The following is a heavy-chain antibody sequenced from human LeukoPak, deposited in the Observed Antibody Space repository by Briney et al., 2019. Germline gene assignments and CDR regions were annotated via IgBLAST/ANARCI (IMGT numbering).Heavy chain of an antibody. CDR3: ARDVGGYDYGTQGDY. V-gene: IGHV3-33*01. D-gene: IGHD5-12*01. CDR2: IWYDGSNK. CDR1: GFTFSSYG. J-gene: IGHJ4*02. Sequence: GGSLRLSCAASGFTFSSYGMHWVRQAPGKGLEWVAVIWYDGSNKYYADSVKGRFTISRDNSKNTLYLQMNSLRAEGTAVYYCARDVGGYDYGTQGDYWGQGTLVTVSS.